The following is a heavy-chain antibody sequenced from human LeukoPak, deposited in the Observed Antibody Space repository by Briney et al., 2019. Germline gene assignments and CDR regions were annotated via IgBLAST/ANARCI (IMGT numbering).Heavy chain of an antibody. V-gene: IGHV4-34*01. CDR2: INHSGST. D-gene: IGHD2-15*01. J-gene: IGHJ4*02. Sequence: SETLSLTCAVSTDSFSPFYWTWIRQPPGRGLEWIGEINHSGSTNYNPSLKSRVAISVDTSKNQFSLKLSSVTAADTAVYYCARQVVAAREQDYWGQGTLVTVSS. CDR3: ARQVVAAREQDY. CDR1: TDSFSPFY.